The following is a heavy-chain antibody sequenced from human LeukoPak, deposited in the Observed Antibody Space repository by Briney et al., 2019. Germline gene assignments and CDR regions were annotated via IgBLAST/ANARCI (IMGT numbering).Heavy chain of an antibody. Sequence: GASVKVSCKAFGYTFTSFYIHWVRQAPGQGLEWMGKINPSGGSTSYAQKFQGRVTMTRDTSTSTVYMELSSLRSEDTAVYYCARTMVDGGTNYWGQESLVTVSS. D-gene: IGHD1-1*01. CDR1: GYTFTSFY. V-gene: IGHV1-46*01. J-gene: IGHJ4*02. CDR3: ARTMVDGGTNY. CDR2: INPSGGST.